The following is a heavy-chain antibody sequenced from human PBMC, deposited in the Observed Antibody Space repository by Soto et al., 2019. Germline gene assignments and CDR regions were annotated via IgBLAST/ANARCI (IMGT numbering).Heavy chain of an antibody. V-gene: IGHV3-30*18. J-gene: IGHJ3*02. Sequence: PGGSLRLSCAASGFTFSSYGMHWVRQAPGKGLEWVAVISYDGSNKYYADSVKGRFTISRDNSKNTLYLQMNSLRAEDTAVYYCAKDRQGRYYDSSGYYPDAFDIWGQGTMVTVSS. CDR2: ISYDGSNK. CDR1: GFTFSSYG. CDR3: AKDRQGRYYDSSGYYPDAFDI. D-gene: IGHD3-22*01.